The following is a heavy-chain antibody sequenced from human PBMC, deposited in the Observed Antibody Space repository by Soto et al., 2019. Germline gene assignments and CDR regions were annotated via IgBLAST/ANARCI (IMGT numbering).Heavy chain of an antibody. D-gene: IGHD3-10*01. J-gene: IGHJ4*02. CDR1: GGFTSTNNW. Sequence: QLQLQESGPGLVRPSGTLSLTCAVSGGFTSTNNWWSWVRQPPGKGLEWIGDAYHSGSTEYNPSLKSRVSISVDQSKNQISLKLTSATAADTAVYYCARSPPSSYYGGSGTFDYGGQGTLVTVSS. CDR3: ARSPPSSYYGGSGTFDY. CDR2: AYHSGST. V-gene: IGHV4-4*02.